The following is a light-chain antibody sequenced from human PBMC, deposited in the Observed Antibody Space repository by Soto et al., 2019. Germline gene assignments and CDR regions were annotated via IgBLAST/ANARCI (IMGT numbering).Light chain of an antibody. CDR3: HQRQYWPPIT. CDR1: RSVSRD. J-gene: IGKJ5*01. CDR2: DAS. V-gene: IGKV3-11*01. Sequence: EVVLTQSPATLSVSPGARATLSCRASRSVSRDLAWYQQKPGQAPRLLISDASNRATGIPARFSGSGSGTDFTLTSSSLEPEDFAVYYCHQRQYWPPITVGQGTRLEI.